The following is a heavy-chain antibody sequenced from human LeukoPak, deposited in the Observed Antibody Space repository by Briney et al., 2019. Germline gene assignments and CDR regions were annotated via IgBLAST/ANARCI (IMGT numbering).Heavy chain of an antibody. CDR2: ISGTGDST. CDR3: AKAYATVTVFDYFHY. D-gene: IGHD4-17*01. CDR1: GFTFSSYA. Sequence: GGSLRLSCAASGFTFSSYAMGWVRQAPGKGLEWASAISGTGDSTYYADSVKGRFTISRDNSKNTLSLQINSLRAEDTGVYFCAKAYATVTVFDYFHYWGQGTLVTVSS. V-gene: IGHV3-23*01. J-gene: IGHJ4*02.